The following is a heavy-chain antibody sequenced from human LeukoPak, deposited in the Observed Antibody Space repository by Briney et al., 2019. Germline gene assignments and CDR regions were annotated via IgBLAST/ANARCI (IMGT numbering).Heavy chain of an antibody. CDR3: AIEYAVDRVAH. Sequence: PGGSLTLTCATSGFAVCTCWTPWDCQAPGKGLVWVSRITTEVPDTAYADSVKGRFTISRDDAKNTPYLQMNSLRAEDTAVYYCAIEYAVDRVAHWGQGTLVTVSS. CDR2: ITTEVPDT. V-gene: IGHV3-74*01. CDR1: GFAVCTCW. D-gene: IGHD5-12*01. J-gene: IGHJ4*02.